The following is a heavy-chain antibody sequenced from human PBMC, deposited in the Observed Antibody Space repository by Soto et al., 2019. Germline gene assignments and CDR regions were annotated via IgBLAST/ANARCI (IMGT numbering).Heavy chain of an antibody. V-gene: IGHV1-2*04. CDR3: ARVRDGSSSSFDY. CDR1: GYTFTGYY. J-gene: IGHJ4*02. D-gene: IGHD6-6*01. Sequence: ASVKVSCKASGYTFTGYYMHWVRQAPGQGLEWMGWINPNSGGTNYAQKFQGWVTMTRDTSISTAYMELSRLISDDPPVYYCARVRDGSSSSFDYWGQGTLVTVSS. CDR2: INPNSGGT.